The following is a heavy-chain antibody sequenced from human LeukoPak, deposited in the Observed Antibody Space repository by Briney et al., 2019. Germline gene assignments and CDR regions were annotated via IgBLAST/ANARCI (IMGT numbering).Heavy chain of an antibody. CDR3: ARCWGVKVCWFDP. Sequence: PSQTLSLTCTVSGDSIISGGYYWSWIRQHPGKGLEWIGYIYYSGNTYYNPSLKDRVIISLDTSENQFSLKLTSVTAADTAVYYCARCWGVKVCWFDPWGQGTLVTVSS. CDR2: IYYSGNT. J-gene: IGHJ5*02. D-gene: IGHD3-10*01. V-gene: IGHV4-31*03. CDR1: GDSIISGGYY.